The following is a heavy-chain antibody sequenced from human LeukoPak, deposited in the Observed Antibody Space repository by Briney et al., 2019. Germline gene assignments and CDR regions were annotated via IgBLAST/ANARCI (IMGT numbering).Heavy chain of an antibody. CDR3: AKSLLRPGY. D-gene: IGHD3-3*01. J-gene: IGHJ4*02. CDR1: GFTLSSYP. Sequence: GGSLKLSCEASGFTLSSYPMSWVPQPPGKGLEWVSAISVSGNTYHADSVKGRFTISRDNSKNTLYLQMNSLRAEDTAVYYCAKSLLRPGYWGQGTLVTVSS. V-gene: IGHV3-23*01. CDR2: ISVSGNT.